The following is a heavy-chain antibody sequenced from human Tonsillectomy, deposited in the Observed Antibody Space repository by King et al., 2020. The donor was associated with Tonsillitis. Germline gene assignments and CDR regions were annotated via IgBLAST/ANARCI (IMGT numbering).Heavy chain of an antibody. V-gene: IGHV4-34*01. Sequence: VQLPQWGAGLLKPSETLSLTCAVYGGSFSGYYWSWIRQPPGKGLEWIGEINHSGSTNYNPSLKSRVTISVDTSKNQFSLKLSSVTAADTAVYYCARGTTGYRFDYWGQGTLVTVSS. CDR2: INHSGST. CDR3: ARGTTGYRFDY. J-gene: IGHJ4*02. CDR1: GGSFSGYY. D-gene: IGHD1-14*01.